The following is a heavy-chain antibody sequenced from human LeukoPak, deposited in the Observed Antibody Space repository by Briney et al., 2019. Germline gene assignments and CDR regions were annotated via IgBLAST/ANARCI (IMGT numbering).Heavy chain of an antibody. D-gene: IGHD3-22*01. Sequence: GESLKISCKGSGYSFTSYWIGWVRQMPGKGLEWMGIIYPGDSDTRYSPSFQGQVTISADKSISTAYLQWSSLKASDTAMYYCARAYFEWDYYDSSGPLTPGPTSYYYYMDVWGKGTTGTVSS. J-gene: IGHJ6*03. V-gene: IGHV5-51*01. CDR2: IYPGDSDT. CDR3: ARAYFEWDYYDSSGPLTPGPTSYYYYMDV. CDR1: GYSFTSYW.